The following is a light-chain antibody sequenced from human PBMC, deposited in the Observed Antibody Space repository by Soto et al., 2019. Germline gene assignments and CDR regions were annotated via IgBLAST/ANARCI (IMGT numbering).Light chain of an antibody. CDR2: DAS. J-gene: IGKJ4*01. V-gene: IGKV1-5*01. Sequence: DIQMTQSPSTLSASVGDRVTITCRASQSISSWLAWYQQKPGKAPKLLIYDASSLESGVPSRFSGSGSGTEFTLTISSLQPDDFAVYYCQHYGASPLTFGGGTKVEIK. CDR1: QSISSW. CDR3: QHYGASPLT.